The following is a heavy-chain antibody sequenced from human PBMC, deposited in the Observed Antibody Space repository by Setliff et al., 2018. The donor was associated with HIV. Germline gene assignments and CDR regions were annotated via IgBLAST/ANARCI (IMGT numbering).Heavy chain of an antibody. Sequence: ASVKVSCKASGYTFTDYYIHWVQQAPGKGLEWMGRVDPEDGETTYAERFQGRITITADTSTDTAYLELSSLRSEDSAFYYCTTPLDSSGYFGSDYFYYWGQGALVTVSS. V-gene: IGHV1-69-2*01. CDR1: GYTFTDYY. CDR2: VDPEDGET. J-gene: IGHJ4*02. D-gene: IGHD3-22*01. CDR3: TTPLDSSGYFGSDYFYY.